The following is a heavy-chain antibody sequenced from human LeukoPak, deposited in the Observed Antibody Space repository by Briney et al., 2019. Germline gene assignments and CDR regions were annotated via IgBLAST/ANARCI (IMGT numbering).Heavy chain of an antibody. CDR1: GGTFSIYA. Sequence: ASVKVTFKASGGTFSIYAISWERQAPGQGLEWMGWISAYNGNTKYVQKLQGRVTMTTDSSTSTAYMELRSLTSDDTAVYYCARWYCGGGSCYSSYYGLDVSGQGTTVTVSS. CDR3: ARWYCGGGSCYSSYYGLDV. J-gene: IGHJ6*02. CDR2: ISAYNGNT. D-gene: IGHD2-15*01. V-gene: IGHV1-18*01.